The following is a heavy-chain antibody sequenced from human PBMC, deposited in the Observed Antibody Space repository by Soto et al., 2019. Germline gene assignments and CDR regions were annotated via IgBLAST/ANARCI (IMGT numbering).Heavy chain of an antibody. CDR3: AREGIAVAGTGWYFDY. Sequence: QVQLVESGGGVVQPGRSLRLSCAASGFTFSSYAMHWVRQAPGKGLEWVAVISYDGSNKYYADSVKGRFTISRDNSKNTLYLQMNSLRAEDTAVYYCAREGIAVAGTGWYFDYWGQGTLVTVSS. V-gene: IGHV3-30-3*01. CDR2: ISYDGSNK. D-gene: IGHD6-19*01. J-gene: IGHJ4*02. CDR1: GFTFSSYA.